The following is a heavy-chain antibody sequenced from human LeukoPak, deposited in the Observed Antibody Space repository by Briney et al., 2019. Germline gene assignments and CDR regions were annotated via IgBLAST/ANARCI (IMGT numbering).Heavy chain of an antibody. CDR1: GGTFSSYT. Sequence: SVKVSCKASGGTFSSYTISWVRQAPGQGLEWMGRIIPILDLANYAQKFQGRVMITADRSTSTAYMELSSLRSEDTAVYYGARDESCSTATCLSFFDYWGQGTLVTVSS. J-gene: IGHJ4*02. CDR3: ARDESCSTATCLSFFDY. D-gene: IGHD2-2*01. V-gene: IGHV1-69*04. CDR2: IIPILDLA.